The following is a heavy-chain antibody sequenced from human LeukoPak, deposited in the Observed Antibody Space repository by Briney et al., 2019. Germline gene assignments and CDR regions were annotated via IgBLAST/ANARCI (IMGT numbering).Heavy chain of an antibody. CDR1: GGSISSGSYY. CDR2: IYTSGGT. CDR3: ARDPHSGSSYFDY. V-gene: IGHV4-61*02. Sequence: PSETLSLTCTVSGGSISSGSYYWSWIRQPAGKGLEWIGRIYTSGGTNYNPSLKSRVTISVDTSKNQFSLKLSSVTAADTAVYYCARDPHSGSSYFDYWGQGTLVTVSS. J-gene: IGHJ4*02. D-gene: IGHD1-26*01.